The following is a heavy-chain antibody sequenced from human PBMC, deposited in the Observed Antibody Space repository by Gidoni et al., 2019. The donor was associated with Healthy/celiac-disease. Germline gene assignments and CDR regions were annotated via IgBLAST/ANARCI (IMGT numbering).Heavy chain of an antibody. CDR1: GFPFDDYA. CDR3: AKERAVAGTFDY. CDR2: ISWNSGSI. V-gene: IGHV3-9*01. D-gene: IGHD6-19*01. J-gene: IGHJ4*02. Sequence: EVQLVESGGGLVQPGRSLRLSCAASGFPFDDYAMHWVRQAPGKGLEWVSGISWNSGSIGYADSVKGRFTISRDNAKNSLYLQMNSLRAEDTALYYCAKERAVAGTFDYWGQGTLVTVSS.